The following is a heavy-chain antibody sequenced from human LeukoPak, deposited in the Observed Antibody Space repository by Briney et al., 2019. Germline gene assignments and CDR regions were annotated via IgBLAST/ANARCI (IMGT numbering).Heavy chain of an antibody. CDR1: GGSISSFY. V-gene: IGHV4-59*01. J-gene: IGHJ4*02. D-gene: IGHD2-21*01. CDR2: IYYSGST. CDR3: ARDHSADGYYFDY. Sequence: SETLSLTCTVSGGSISSFYWSWIRQPPGKGLEWIGYIYYSGSTNYNPSLKSRVTISVDTSKNQFSLKLSSVTAADTAVYYCARDHSADGYYFDYWGQGTLVTVSS.